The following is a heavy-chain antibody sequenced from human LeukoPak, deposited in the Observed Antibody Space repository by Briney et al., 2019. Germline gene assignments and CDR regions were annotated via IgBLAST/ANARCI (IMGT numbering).Heavy chain of an antibody. CDR1: GGSFSGYY. D-gene: IGHD5-12*01. V-gene: IGHV4-4*07. CDR3: ARDGYSGSDAL. J-gene: IGHJ4*01. CDR2: IYTSGST. Sequence: SETLSLTCAVYGGSFSGYYWSWIRQPAGKGLEWIGRIYTSGSTNYNPSLKSRVTISVDTSKNQFSLKLSSVTAADTAVYYCARDGYSGSDALWGQGTLVTVSS.